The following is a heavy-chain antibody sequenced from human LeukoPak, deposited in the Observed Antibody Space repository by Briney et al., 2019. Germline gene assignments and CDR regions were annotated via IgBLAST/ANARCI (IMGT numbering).Heavy chain of an antibody. J-gene: IGHJ3*02. D-gene: IGHD6-13*01. CDR2: ISSRSSTI. CDR1: GFTFSSFS. CDR3: ARDRDYSSSWYSVYDAFDI. V-gene: IGHV3-48*01. Sequence: GGSLRLSCAASGFTFSSFSMNWVRQAPGKGLEWVSYISSRSSTIYYADSVKGRFTISRDNAKNSLYLQMNSLRAEDTAVYYCARDRDYSSSWYSVYDAFDIWGQGTMVTVSS.